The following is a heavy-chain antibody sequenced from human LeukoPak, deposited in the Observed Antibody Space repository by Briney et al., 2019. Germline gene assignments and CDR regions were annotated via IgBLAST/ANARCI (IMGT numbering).Heavy chain of an antibody. CDR2: IKQDGSEK. D-gene: IGHD5-12*01. J-gene: IGHJ4*02. CDR3: AKGAYDYIEIAYFDY. CDR1: GFTFSSYW. V-gene: IGHV3-7*03. Sequence: AGSLRLSCAASGFTFSSYWMSWVRQAPGKGLEWAAYIKQDGSEKYYVDSVKGRFTISRDKSKNTLYLQMNSLRAEDTAVYYCAKGAYDYIEIAYFDYWGQGSLVTVSS.